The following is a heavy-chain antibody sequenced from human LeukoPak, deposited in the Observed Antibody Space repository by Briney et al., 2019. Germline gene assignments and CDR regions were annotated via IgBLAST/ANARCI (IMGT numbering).Heavy chain of an antibody. CDR2: ISYDGSNK. CDR3: AKEGIAAAGTGYYYGMDV. V-gene: IGHV3-30*18. J-gene: IGHJ6*02. Sequence: GRSLRLSCAASGFTFSSYGMHWVRQAPGKGLEWVAVISYDGSNKYYADSVKGRFTISRDNSKNTLYLQMNSLRAEDTAVYYCAKEGIAAAGTGYYYGMDVWGQGTTVTDYS. D-gene: IGHD6-13*01. CDR1: GFTFSSYG.